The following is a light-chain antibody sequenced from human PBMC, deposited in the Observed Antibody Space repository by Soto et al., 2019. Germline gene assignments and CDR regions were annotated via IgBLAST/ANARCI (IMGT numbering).Light chain of an antibody. V-gene: IGKV4-1*01. CDR3: QQYWSAPWM. J-gene: IGKJ1*01. CDR2: WAS. CDR1: QSVLFTSNNKNY. Sequence: DIVMTQSPDSLAVSLGERATINCRSSQSVLFTSNNKNYLAWYQQKPGQPPKLLIYWASTRESGVPDRFSGSGSGTDFTLTVSSLQAEDVAVYYCQQYWSAPWMFGQGTKVEIK.